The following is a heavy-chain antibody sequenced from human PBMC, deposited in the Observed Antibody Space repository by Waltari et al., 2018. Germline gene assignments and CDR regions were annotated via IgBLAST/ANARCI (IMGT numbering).Heavy chain of an antibody. CDR2: IKPDSGVT. CDR1: GYSFSDHY. CDR3: VRDFDWGPDY. J-gene: IGHJ4*02. Sequence: QVPLVQSGAEVMKPGASVKVSCKPSGYSFSDHYLHWVRPAPGQGLDWMGWIKPDSGVTYYAQEFQGRVTLTGDMSISTVYMDFSSLTSDDTAIYYCVRDFDWGPDYWGQGTLVTVSS. V-gene: IGHV1-2*02. D-gene: IGHD3-9*01.